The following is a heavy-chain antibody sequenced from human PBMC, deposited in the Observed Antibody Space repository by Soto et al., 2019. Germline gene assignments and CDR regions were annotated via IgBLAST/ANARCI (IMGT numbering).Heavy chain of an antibody. Sequence: GGSLRLSCAASGFTFSSYSMNWVRQAPGKGLEWVSSISSSSSYIYYADSVKGRFTISRDNAKKSLYLQMNSLRAEDTAVYYCAREEGGYCSSTSCYPPFDYYYYMDVWGKGTTVTVSS. CDR2: ISSSSSYI. J-gene: IGHJ6*03. D-gene: IGHD2-2*01. CDR3: AREEGGYCSSTSCYPPFDYYYYMDV. V-gene: IGHV3-21*01. CDR1: GFTFSSYS.